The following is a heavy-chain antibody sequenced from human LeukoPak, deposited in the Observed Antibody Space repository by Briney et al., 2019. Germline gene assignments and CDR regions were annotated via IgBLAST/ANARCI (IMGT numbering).Heavy chain of an antibody. V-gene: IGHV1-2*02. CDR2: INPNSGGT. J-gene: IGHJ4*02. Sequence: ASVKVSCKASGYTFTGYYMHWVRQAPGQGLEWMGWINPNSGGTNYAQKFQGRVTMTRDTSISTAYMELSRLRSDDTAVYYCARRSPVCSGTMGDFDYWGQGTLVTVSS. CDR3: ARRSPVCSGTMGDFDY. CDR1: GYTFTGYY. D-gene: IGHD3-10*02.